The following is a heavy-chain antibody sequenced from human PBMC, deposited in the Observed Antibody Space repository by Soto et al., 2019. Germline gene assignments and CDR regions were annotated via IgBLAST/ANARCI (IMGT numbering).Heavy chain of an antibody. J-gene: IGHJ4*02. CDR1: GFTVYNNY. CDR2: TYSGGNT. Sequence: EVQLVETGGGLIQPGGSLRLSCAASGFTVYNNYMNWVRQAPGKGLERVSVTYSGGNTFYADSVRGRFTISRDSSKNTLYLQMNSLKDEDTAIYYCARAPMSPLWGQGTVVTVSS. CDR3: ARAPMSPL. V-gene: IGHV3-53*02.